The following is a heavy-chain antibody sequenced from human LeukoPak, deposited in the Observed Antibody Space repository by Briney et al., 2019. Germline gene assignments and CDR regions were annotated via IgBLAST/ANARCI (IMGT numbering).Heavy chain of an antibody. CDR2: TYYRSKWYN. D-gene: IGHD2-21*02. Sequence: SQTLSLTCAISGDSVSSNTAAWNWIRQSPSRGLEWLGRTYYRSKWYNDYALSVKSRITVNPDTSKNQFSLQLNSVTPEDTAVYYCVRGGLASCSGDCYPFDYWGLGTLVTVSS. CDR1: GDSVSSNTAA. CDR3: VRGGLASCSGDCYPFDY. J-gene: IGHJ4*02. V-gene: IGHV6-1*01.